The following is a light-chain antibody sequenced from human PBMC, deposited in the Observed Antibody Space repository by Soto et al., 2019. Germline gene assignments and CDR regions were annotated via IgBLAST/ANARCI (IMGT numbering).Light chain of an antibody. CDR2: DVS. CDR1: SREVGAYNY. V-gene: IGLV2-8*01. Sequence: QSALTQPPSASGSPGQSGTISCTGTSREVGAYNYVSWYQQHPGKAPKLMIYDVSKRPSGVPYRFSGSKSGNAASLTVSGLQGEDEADYYCSSYAGSSWVFGGGTKVTVL. CDR3: SSYAGSSWV. J-gene: IGLJ3*02.